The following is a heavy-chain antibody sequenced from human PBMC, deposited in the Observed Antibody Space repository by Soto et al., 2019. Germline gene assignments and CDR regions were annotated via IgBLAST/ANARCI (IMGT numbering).Heavy chain of an antibody. D-gene: IGHD6-19*01. CDR3: AKEISGRTRFDY. CDR2: ISSSGDST. CDR1: GFTFSSCV. Sequence: EVQLLESGGGLVQPGGSLRLSCAASGFTFSSCVMNWVRQAPGKGLEWVSSISSSGDSTYYADSVKGRFTISRDNYKNTLYLQMNSLRAEDTAVYYCAKEISGRTRFDYWGQGTLVTVSS. V-gene: IGHV3-23*01. J-gene: IGHJ4*02.